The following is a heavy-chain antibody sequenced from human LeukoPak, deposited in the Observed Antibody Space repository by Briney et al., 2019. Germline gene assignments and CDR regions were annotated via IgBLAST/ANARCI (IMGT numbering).Heavy chain of an antibody. J-gene: IGHJ4*02. V-gene: IGHV4-34*01. CDR2: INHSGST. Sequence: SETLSLTCAVYGGSFSGYYWSWIRQPPGKGLEWIGEINHSGSTNYNPSLKSRVTISVDASKNQFSLKLSSVTAADTAVYYCAREGVVVAAIDYWGQGTLVIISS. CDR3: AREGVVVAAIDY. D-gene: IGHD2-15*01. CDR1: GGSFSGYY.